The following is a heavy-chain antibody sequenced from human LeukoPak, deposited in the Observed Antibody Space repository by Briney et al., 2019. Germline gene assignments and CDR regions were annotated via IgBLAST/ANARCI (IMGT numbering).Heavy chain of an antibody. CDR2: IYYSGSS. D-gene: IGHD6-13*01. J-gene: IGHJ5*02. Sequence: SETLSLTCTVSGGSISSYYWSWIRQPPGQGLESIGYIYYSGSSNYNPSLKSRVTISVDTSKNQFSLKLSSVTAADTAVYYCARDIGQQLRWFDPWGQGTLVTVSS. V-gene: IGHV4-59*01. CDR3: ARDIGQQLRWFDP. CDR1: GGSISSYY.